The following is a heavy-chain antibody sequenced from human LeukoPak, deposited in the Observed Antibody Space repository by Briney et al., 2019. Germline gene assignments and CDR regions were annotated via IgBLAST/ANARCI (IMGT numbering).Heavy chain of an antibody. D-gene: IGHD3-22*01. J-gene: IGHJ2*01. CDR1: GFTFSSYA. Sequence: GGSLRLSCAASGFTFSSYAMSWVRQAPGKGLEWVSIISGGGGSTYYADSVKGRFTISRDNSKNTLYLQMDSLRAEDTAVYYCAKVGIRISLIVVVFTTADDWYFDLWGRGTLVTVSS. CDR2: ISGGGGST. CDR3: AKVGIRISLIVVVFTTADDWYFDL. V-gene: IGHV3-23*01.